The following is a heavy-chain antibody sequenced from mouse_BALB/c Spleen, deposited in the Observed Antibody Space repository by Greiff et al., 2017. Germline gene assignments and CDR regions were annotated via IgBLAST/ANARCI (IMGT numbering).Heavy chain of an antibody. CDR1: GYSFTSYW. Sequence: VQLQQSGTVLARPGASVKMSCTASGYSFTSYWMHWVKQRPGQGLEWIGAIYPGNSDTSYNQKFKGKAKLTAVTSASTAYMELSSLTNEDSAVYDCTRDGYYGNDEFAYWGQGTLVTVSA. D-gene: IGHD2-2*01. CDR2: IYPGNSDT. J-gene: IGHJ3*01. V-gene: IGHV1-5*01. CDR3: TRDGYYGNDEFAY.